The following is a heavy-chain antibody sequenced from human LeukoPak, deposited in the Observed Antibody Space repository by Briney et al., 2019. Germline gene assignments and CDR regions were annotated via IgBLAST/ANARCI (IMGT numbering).Heavy chain of an antibody. Sequence: PSETLSLTCTVSGGSISSSSYYWGWIRQPPGKGLEWIGSIYYSGSTYYNPSLKSRATISVDTSKNQFSLKLSSVTAADTAVYYCARQDRWFDVGSGPFDYWGQGTLVTVSS. V-gene: IGHV4-39*01. CDR1: GGSISSSSYY. D-gene: IGHD3-10*01. CDR3: ARQDRWFDVGSGPFDY. CDR2: IYYSGST. J-gene: IGHJ4*02.